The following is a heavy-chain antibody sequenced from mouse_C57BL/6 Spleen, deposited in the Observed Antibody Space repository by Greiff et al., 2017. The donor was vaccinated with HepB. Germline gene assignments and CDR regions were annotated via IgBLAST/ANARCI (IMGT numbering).Heavy chain of an antibody. CDR3: AREGVYYGYDSRFAY. CDR1: GYAFTNYL. Sequence: VKLQESGAELVRPGTSVKVSCKASGYAFTNYLIEWVKQRPGQGLEWIGVINPGSGGTNYNEKFKGKATLTADKSSSTAYMQLSSLTSEDSAVYFCAREGVYYGYDSRFAYWGQGTLVTVSA. D-gene: IGHD2-2*01. V-gene: IGHV1-54*01. J-gene: IGHJ3*01. CDR2: INPGSGGT.